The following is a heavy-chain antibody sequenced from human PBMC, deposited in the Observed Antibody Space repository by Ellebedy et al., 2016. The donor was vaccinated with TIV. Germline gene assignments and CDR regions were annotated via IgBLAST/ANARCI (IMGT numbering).Heavy chain of an antibody. Sequence: GESLKISCAASGFSFRNYWMGWVRQAPGKGLEWVANIYQDGSDKYYVDSVKGRFTISRDNAKNSFFLQMNSLGVDDTAVYYCARRGSYGDYAVQVNSWFDSWGRGTLVTVSS. CDR3: ARRGSYGDYAVQVNSWFDS. J-gene: IGHJ5*01. V-gene: IGHV3-7*01. D-gene: IGHD4-17*01. CDR2: IYQDGSDK. CDR1: GFSFRNYW.